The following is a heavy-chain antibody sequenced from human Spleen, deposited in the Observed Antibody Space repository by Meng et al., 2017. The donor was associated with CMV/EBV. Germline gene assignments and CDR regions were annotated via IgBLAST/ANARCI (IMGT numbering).Heavy chain of an antibody. Sequence: SCAASGFTFSSYAMHWVRQAPGKGLEWVAVISYDGSNKYYADSVKGRFTISRDNSKNTLYLQMNSLRAEDTAVYYCARGRSSSQHFDYWGQGTLVTVSS. CDR2: ISYDGSNK. D-gene: IGHD6-6*01. CDR1: GFTFSSYA. V-gene: IGHV3-30*04. CDR3: ARGRSSSQHFDY. J-gene: IGHJ4*02.